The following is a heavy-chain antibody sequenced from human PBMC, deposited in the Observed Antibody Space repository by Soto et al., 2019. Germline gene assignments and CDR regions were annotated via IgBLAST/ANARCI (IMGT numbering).Heavy chain of an antibody. CDR1: GGSISSYY. Sequence: QVQLQESGPGLVKPSETLSLTCTVSGGSISSYYWSWIRQPPGKGLEWIGYIYYSGSTNYNPSLKSRVSLSVDTSKNQFSLKLSSVTAADTAVYYCARDGDGDLYFDYWGQGTLVTVSS. CDR2: IYYSGST. J-gene: IGHJ4*02. V-gene: IGHV4-59*01. D-gene: IGHD4-17*01. CDR3: ARDGDGDLYFDY.